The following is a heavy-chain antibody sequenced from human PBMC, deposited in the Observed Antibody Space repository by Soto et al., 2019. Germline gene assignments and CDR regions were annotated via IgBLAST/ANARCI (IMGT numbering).Heavy chain of an antibody. J-gene: IGHJ6*02. V-gene: IGHV3-33*01. D-gene: IGHD3-3*01. Sequence: QVQLVESGGGVVQPGRSLRLSCAASGFTCSSYGMHWVRQAPGKGLEWVAVIWYDGSNKYYADSVKGRFTISRDNSKNTMYLQMNSLRAEDTAVYYCARGLRITIFGVVIYYGMDVWGQGTTVTVSS. CDR3: ARGLRITIFGVVIYYGMDV. CDR1: GFTCSSYG. CDR2: IWYDGSNK.